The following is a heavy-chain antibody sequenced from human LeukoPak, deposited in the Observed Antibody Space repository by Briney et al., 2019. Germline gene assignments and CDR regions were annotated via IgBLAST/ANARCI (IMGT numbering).Heavy chain of an antibody. V-gene: IGHV3-33*01. Sequence: PGGSLRLSCAASGFTFSSYGMHWVRQAPGKGLEWVAVIWYDGSNKYYADSVKGRFTISRDNSKNTLYLQMNSLRAEDTAVYYCATTIAAAGTLDYWGHGTLVTVSS. J-gene: IGHJ4*01. CDR2: IWYDGSNK. D-gene: IGHD6-13*01. CDR3: ATTIAAAGTLDY. CDR1: GFTFSSYG.